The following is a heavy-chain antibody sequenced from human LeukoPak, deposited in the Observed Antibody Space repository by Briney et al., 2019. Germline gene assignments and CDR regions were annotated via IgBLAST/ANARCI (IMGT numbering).Heavy chain of an antibody. CDR1: GYSFTSYW. CDR2: IYPGDSDT. D-gene: IGHD3-3*01. CDR3: PRHAYYDFWSGRNWFDP. J-gene: IGHJ5*02. V-gene: IGHV5-51*01. Sequence: GESLKISFKGSGYSFTSYWIGWGRQRPGKGVEWVGMIYPGDSDTRYSPSFQGQVTISADKSINTAYLQWSSLKAPNIAMYYCPRHAYYDFWSGRNWFDPSGQGTLVTVSS.